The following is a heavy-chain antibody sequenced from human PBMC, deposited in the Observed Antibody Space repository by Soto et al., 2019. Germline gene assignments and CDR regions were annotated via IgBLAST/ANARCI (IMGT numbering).Heavy chain of an antibody. J-gene: IGHJ3*02. CDR2: IIPICGTA. Sequence: QVQLVQSGAEVKKPGSSVKVSCKASGGTFSSYAISWLRQAPGRGLEWMGGIIPICGTANYAQEFQGRVTITADDSTSTSDMELSRLRSEDTAVYYCARSRVTYYKDRSAVDIWGQGPMVTVTS. CDR3: ARSRVTYYKDRSAVDI. D-gene: IGHD1-26*01. V-gene: IGHV1-69*01. CDR1: GGTFSSYA.